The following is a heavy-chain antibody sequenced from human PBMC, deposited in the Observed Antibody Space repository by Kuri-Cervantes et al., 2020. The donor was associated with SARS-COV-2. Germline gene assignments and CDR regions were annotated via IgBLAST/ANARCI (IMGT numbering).Heavy chain of an antibody. CDR2: ISYDGSNK. CDR3: TCSYTHLGIDY. Sequence: GGSLRLSCAASGFTFSSYAMRWVRQAPGKGLEWVAVISYDGSNKYYADSVRGRFTISRDNSKNTLYLQMNSLRAEDTAVYYCTCSYTHLGIDYWGQGTLVTVSS. J-gene: IGHJ4*02. D-gene: IGHD2-2*02. CDR1: GFTFSSYA. V-gene: IGHV3-30-3*01.